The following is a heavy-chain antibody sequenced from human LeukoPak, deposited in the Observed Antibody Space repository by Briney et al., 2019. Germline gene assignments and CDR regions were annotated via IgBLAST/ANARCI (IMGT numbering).Heavy chain of an antibody. V-gene: IGHV3-23*01. CDR3: AKERSVAPNWFDP. CDR2: ITASGNT. J-gene: IGHJ5*02. D-gene: IGHD6-19*01. Sequence: GGSLRLSCAASGFVVSNFAISWVRQPPGKGLEWVSAITASGNTNYADSVKGRFTISRGNFKNTVSLQMNGLRVGDTAVYFCAKERSVAPNWFDPWGQGTLVTVYS. CDR1: GFVVSNFA.